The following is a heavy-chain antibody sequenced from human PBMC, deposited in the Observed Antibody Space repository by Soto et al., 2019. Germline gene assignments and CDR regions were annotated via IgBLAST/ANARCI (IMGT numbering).Heavy chain of an antibody. CDR1: GGTFSSYT. V-gene: IGHV1-69*02. Sequence: QVQLVQSGAEVKKPGSSVKVSCKASGGTFSSYTISWVRQAPGQGLEWMGRIIPILGIANYAQKFQGRVTITADKSTSTAYVELSSLRSEDTAVYYCARVTAVVPAAYDYWGQGTLVTVSS. CDR3: ARVTAVVPAAYDY. CDR2: IIPILGIA. J-gene: IGHJ4*02. D-gene: IGHD2-2*01.